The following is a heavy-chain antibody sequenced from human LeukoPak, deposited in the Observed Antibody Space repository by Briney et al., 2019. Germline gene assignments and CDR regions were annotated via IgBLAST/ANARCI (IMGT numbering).Heavy chain of an antibody. J-gene: IGHJ4*02. CDR2: ISYDGSNK. Sequence: PGGSLRLSCAASGFTFSSYGMHWVRQDPGRGLEWVAVISYDGSNKYYADSVKGRFTISRDNSKNTLYLQMNSLRAEDTAVYYCAVHDLYFDYWGQGTLVTVSS. CDR3: AVHDLYFDY. V-gene: IGHV3-30*03. CDR1: GFTFSSYG. D-gene: IGHD1-1*01.